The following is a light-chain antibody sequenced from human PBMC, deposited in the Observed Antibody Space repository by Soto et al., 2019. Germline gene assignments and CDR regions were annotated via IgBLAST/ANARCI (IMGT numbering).Light chain of an antibody. Sequence: DIVVTQSPDSLAVSLGERATINCKSSQSVLYSSNNKNYLAWYQQRPGQPPNLLIYWASTRESGAPYRFSGRGSGEDVQLTLSSEQADDVAISYFSRYFSFPWSFGQGIEVEFK. CDR1: QSVLYSSNNKNY. CDR3: SRYFSFPWS. V-gene: IGKV4-1*01. J-gene: IGKJ1*01. CDR2: WAS.